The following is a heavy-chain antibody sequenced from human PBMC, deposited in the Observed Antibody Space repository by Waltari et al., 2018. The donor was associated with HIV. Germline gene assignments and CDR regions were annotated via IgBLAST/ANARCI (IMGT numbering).Heavy chain of an antibody. V-gene: IGHV4-59*01. J-gene: IGHJ4*02. CDR3: ARSFSYRSGWFDY. D-gene: IGHD6-19*01. CDR1: RASISTYY. Sequence: QVQLQESGPGLVKPSATLSLTCPVPRASISTYYWPWTRQPLGKGLEWMGDIYHSGSTNYSPSLKSRVTISVDTARNQFSLRLTSVTAADTAVYYCARSFSYRSGWFDYWGQGTLVTVSS. CDR2: IYHSGST.